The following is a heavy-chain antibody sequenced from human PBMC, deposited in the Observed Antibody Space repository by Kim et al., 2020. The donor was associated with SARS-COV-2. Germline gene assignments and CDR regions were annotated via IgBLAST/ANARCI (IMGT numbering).Heavy chain of an antibody. CDR1: GFTLSDHY. J-gene: IGHJ4*02. D-gene: IGHD1-26*01. CDR3: ARRPVGASHFDC. Sequence: GGSLRLSCAASGFTLSDHYMDWVRQVLGKGLEWVGRSKSKADSSTTEYAASVKDRFTISRDDSVNSLYLQMHSLKTEDTAVYYCARRPVGASHFDCWGQG. V-gene: IGHV3-72*01. CDR2: SKSKADSSTT.